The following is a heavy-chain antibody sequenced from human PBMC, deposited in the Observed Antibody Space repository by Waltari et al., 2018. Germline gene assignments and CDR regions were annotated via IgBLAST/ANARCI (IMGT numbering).Heavy chain of an antibody. D-gene: IGHD6-19*01. Sequence: QVQLVQSGAEVKKPGASVKVSCKASGYTSTGYYRPWVRQAPGQGLEWMGRINPNSGGTNYAQKFQGRVTMTRDTSISTAYMELSRLRSDDTAVYYCARGDLVESGWCDYWGQGTLVTVSS. V-gene: IGHV1-2*06. CDR1: GYTSTGYY. J-gene: IGHJ4*02. CDR2: INPNSGGT. CDR3: ARGDLVESGWCDY.